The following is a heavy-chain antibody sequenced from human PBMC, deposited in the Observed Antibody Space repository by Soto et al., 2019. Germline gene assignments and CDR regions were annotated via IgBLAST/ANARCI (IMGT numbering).Heavy chain of an antibody. CDR2: IIPILGIA. CDR3: ARERVSSSWYYFDY. J-gene: IGHJ4*02. Sequence: ASVKVSCKASGGTFSSYTISWVRQAPGQGLEWMGRIIPILGIANYAQKFQGRVTITADKSTSTAYMELSSLRSEDTAVYYCARERVSSSWYYFDYWGQGTLVTVSS. D-gene: IGHD6-13*01. CDR1: GGTFSSYT. V-gene: IGHV1-69*04.